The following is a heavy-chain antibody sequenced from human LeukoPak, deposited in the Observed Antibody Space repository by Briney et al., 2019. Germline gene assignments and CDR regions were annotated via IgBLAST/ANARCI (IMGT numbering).Heavy chain of an antibody. V-gene: IGHV3-7*01. J-gene: IGHJ4*02. Sequence: GGSLRLSCAASGFIFSSYWMSWVRQAPGKGLEWVANIKQDGSEKYYVDSVKGRFTISRDNAKNSLYLQMNSLRAEETAVYYCASQRYGDYSAIDYWGQGTLVTVSS. CDR1: GFIFSSYW. CDR3: ASQRYGDYSAIDY. D-gene: IGHD4-17*01. CDR2: IKQDGSEK.